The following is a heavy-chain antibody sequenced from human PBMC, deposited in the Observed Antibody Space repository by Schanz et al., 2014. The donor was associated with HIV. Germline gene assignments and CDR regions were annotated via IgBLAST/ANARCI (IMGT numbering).Heavy chain of an antibody. J-gene: IGHJ4*02. D-gene: IGHD6-13*01. Sequence: QVQLVQSGTEMKKPGASVKVSCKASGYTFTNFDINWVRQATGQGPEWMGWMNPKSGNTGFAQKFRGRVSMTRDTSITTAYMELYSLSSEDTAVYYCARSLGYNNNWHDYWGQGTLVTVSS. V-gene: IGHV1-8*01. CDR3: ARSLGYNNNWHDY. CDR2: MNPKSGNT. CDR1: GYTFTNFD.